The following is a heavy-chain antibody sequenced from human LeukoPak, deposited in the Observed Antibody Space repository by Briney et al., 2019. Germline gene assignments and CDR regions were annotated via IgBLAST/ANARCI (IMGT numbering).Heavy chain of an antibody. CDR2: IIPIFGTA. CDR1: GGTFSSYA. Sequence: ASVKVSCKASGGTFSSYAISWVRQAPGQGLEWMGGIIPIFGTANYAQKFQGRVTITADESTSTAYMELSSLRSEDTAAYYCARDKLEYYYGSSWGQGTLVTVSS. D-gene: IGHD3-10*01. J-gene: IGHJ4*02. CDR3: ARDKLEYYYGSS. V-gene: IGHV1-69*13.